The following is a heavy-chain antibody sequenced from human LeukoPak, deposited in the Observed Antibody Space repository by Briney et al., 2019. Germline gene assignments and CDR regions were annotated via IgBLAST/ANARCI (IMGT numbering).Heavy chain of an antibody. CDR3: ARGGAVAGTLDY. CDR2: IKQDGSEK. J-gene: IGHJ4*02. CDR1: GFTFSSYG. D-gene: IGHD6-19*01. Sequence: PGGTLRLSCAASGFTFSSYGMSWVRQAPGKGLEWVANIKQDGSEKYYVDSVKGRFTISRDNAKNSLYLQMNSLRAEDTAVYYCARGGAVAGTLDYWGQGTLVTVSS. V-gene: IGHV3-7*01.